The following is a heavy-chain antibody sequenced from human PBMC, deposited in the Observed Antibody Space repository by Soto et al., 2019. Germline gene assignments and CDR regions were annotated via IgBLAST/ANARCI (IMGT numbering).Heavy chain of an antibody. CDR3: ARRSAVTTSHSFDI. Sequence: QEQLVESGGGLVKPGGSLRLSCAASGFTFSDYSMSWIRQAPGKGLVWISYIRSTDSSIFYADSVKGRFTISRDNARSSLYLQMDSLRAEDTAVYYCARRSAVTTSHSFDIWGQGTMVTASS. V-gene: IGHV3-11*01. J-gene: IGHJ3*02. CDR2: IRSTDSSI. CDR1: GFTFSDYS. D-gene: IGHD4-17*01.